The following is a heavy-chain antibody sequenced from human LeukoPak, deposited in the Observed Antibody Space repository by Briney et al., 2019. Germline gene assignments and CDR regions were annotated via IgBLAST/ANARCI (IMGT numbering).Heavy chain of an antibody. CDR2: FDPGDGET. D-gene: IGHD1-1*01. J-gene: IGHJ4*02. CDR3: ATVVDNWNDFDY. V-gene: IGHV1-24*01. Sequence: ASVKVSCKVSGYTLTELSMHWVRQAPGKGLEWMGGFDPGDGETIYAQKFQGRVTMTEDTSTDTAYMELSSLRSEDTAVYYCATVVDNWNDFDYWGQGTLVTVSS. CDR1: GYTLTELS.